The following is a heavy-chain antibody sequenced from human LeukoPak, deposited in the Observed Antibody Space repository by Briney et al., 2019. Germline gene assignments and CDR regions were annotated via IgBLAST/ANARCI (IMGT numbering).Heavy chain of an antibody. D-gene: IGHD6-13*01. Sequence: ASVKVSCKASGYTFTSYAMHWVRQAPGQRLEWMGWINAGNGNTKYSQKFQGRVTIIRDTSASTAYMELGSLRSEDTAVYYCARDIIAAAGRPPGYWGQGTLVTVSS. V-gene: IGHV1-3*01. J-gene: IGHJ4*02. CDR2: INAGNGNT. CDR3: ARDIIAAAGRPPGY. CDR1: GYTFTSYA.